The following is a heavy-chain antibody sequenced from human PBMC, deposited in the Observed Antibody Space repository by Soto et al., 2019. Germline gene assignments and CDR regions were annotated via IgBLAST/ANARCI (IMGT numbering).Heavy chain of an antibody. Sequence: EVQLVESGGGLVKPGRSLRLSCTASGFTFGDYAMSWFRQAPGKGLEWVGFIRSKAYGGTTEYAASVKGRFTISRDDSKSIAYLQMNSLKTEDTAVYYCTLTSIAARCYYYGMDVWGQGTTVTASS. D-gene: IGHD6-6*01. CDR2: IRSKAYGGTT. V-gene: IGHV3-49*05. CDR1: GFTFGDYA. CDR3: TLTSIAARCYYYGMDV. J-gene: IGHJ6*02.